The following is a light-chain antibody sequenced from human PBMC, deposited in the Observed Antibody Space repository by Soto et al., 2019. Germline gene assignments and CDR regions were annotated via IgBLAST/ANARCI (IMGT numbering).Light chain of an antibody. CDR1: QSVSSN. J-gene: IGKJ5*01. CDR2: GAS. Sequence: VMTHSPATLSVSPGERATLSCRASQSVSSNLAWYQQKPGQAPRLLIYGASTRATGIPARFSGSGSGTEFTLTISSLRSEDFAVYYCQQYNNWPITFGQGTRLEIK. V-gene: IGKV3-15*01. CDR3: QQYNNWPIT.